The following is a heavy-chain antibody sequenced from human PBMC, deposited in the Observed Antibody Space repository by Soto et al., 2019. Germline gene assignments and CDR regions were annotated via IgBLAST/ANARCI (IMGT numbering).Heavy chain of an antibody. V-gene: IGHV3-21*01. CDR2: ISSSSSYI. Sequence: LRLSCAASGFTFSSYSMNWVRQAPGKGLEWVSSISSSSSYIYYADSVKGRFTISRDNAKNSLYLQMNSLRAEDTAVYYCARDNQDYDILTGYYNTPWFDPWGQGTLVTVSS. D-gene: IGHD3-9*01. CDR1: GFTFSSYS. J-gene: IGHJ5*02. CDR3: ARDNQDYDILTGYYNTPWFDP.